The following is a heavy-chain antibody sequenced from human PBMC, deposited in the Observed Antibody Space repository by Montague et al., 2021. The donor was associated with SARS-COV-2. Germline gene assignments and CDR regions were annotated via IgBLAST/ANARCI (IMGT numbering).Heavy chain of an antibody. Sequence: SETLSLTCTVSVASITSSNWWNWVRQPPGKGLEWIGQIYHSVSTNYNPSLKSRLTLSLDKSKNQFSLSLSSVTAADTAVYYCARQIQQVVLSPAKLTNWFDPWGLGTLVTVAS. CDR2: IYHSVST. CDR1: VASITSSNW. J-gene: IGHJ5*02. D-gene: IGHD2-15*01. V-gene: IGHV4-4*02. CDR3: ARQIQQVVLSPAKLTNWFDP.